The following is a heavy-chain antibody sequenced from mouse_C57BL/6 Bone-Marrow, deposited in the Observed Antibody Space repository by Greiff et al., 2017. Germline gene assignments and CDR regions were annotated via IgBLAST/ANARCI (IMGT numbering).Heavy chain of an antibody. CDR3: TTCDYDEAWFAY. D-gene: IGHD2-4*01. Sequence: VQLKESGAELVRPGASVKLSCTASGFNIKDDYMHWVKQRPEQGLEWIGWIDPENGDTEYASKFQGKATITADTSSNTAYLQLSSLTSEDTAVYDCTTCDYDEAWFAYWGQGTLVTVSA. J-gene: IGHJ3*01. V-gene: IGHV14-4*01. CDR1: GFNIKDDY. CDR2: IDPENGDT.